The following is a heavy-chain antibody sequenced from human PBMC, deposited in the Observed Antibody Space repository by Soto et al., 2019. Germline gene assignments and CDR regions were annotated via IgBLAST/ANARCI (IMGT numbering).Heavy chain of an antibody. CDR3: ARDRSGDAAAFDI. J-gene: IGHJ3*02. V-gene: IGHV3-53*04. D-gene: IGHD4-17*01. Sequence: EVQLVESGGGLVQPGGSLRLSCAASGFTVSSNYMSWVRQAPGKGLEWVSVIYSGGSTYYADSVKGRFTISRHNSKNTLYLQRNSLRAEDTAVYYCARDRSGDAAAFDIWGQGTMVTVSS. CDR1: GFTVSSNY. CDR2: IYSGGST.